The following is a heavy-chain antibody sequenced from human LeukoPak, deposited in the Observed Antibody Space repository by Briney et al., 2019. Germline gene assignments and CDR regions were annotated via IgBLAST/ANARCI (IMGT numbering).Heavy chain of an antibody. CDR3: ARVGPEYGDYGGY. CDR1: GYTFTSYD. J-gene: IGHJ4*02. D-gene: IGHD4-17*01. Sequence: ASVKVSCKASGYTFTSYDINWVRQATGQGLEWMGWMNPNSGNTGYAQKLQGRVTMTTDTSTSTAYMELRSLRSDDTAVYYCARVGPEYGDYGGYWGQGTLVTVSS. V-gene: IGHV1-8*02. CDR2: MNPNSGNT.